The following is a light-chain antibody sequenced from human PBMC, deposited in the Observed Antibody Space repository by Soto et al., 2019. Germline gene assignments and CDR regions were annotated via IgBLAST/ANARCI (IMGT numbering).Light chain of an antibody. J-gene: IGLJ1*01. Sequence: QSVLTQPRSVSGSPGQSVTISCTGTSSDVGGYNYVSWYQQHPGKAPKLMIYDVSKRPSGVPDRFSGSKSGTTGSLTISGLQAEDEADYYCCSYAGSYTYVFGTGTKVTVL. CDR3: CSYAGSYTYV. CDR1: SSDVGGYNY. CDR2: DVS. V-gene: IGLV2-11*01.